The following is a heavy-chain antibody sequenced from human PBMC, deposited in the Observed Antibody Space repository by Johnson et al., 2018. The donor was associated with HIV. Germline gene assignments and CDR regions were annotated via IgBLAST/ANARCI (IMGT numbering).Heavy chain of an antibody. D-gene: IGHD6-6*01. V-gene: IGHV3-7*02. Sequence: VQLVESGGGLVQPGGSLRLSCAASGFTFSSYWMSWVRQAPGKGLEWVANIKQDGSEKYYVDSVKGRFTISRDNSKNTLYLQMGSLRAEDTALYYCAKGGIATRFFDIWGQGTMVTVSS. J-gene: IGHJ3*02. CDR1: GFTFSSYW. CDR2: IKQDGSEK. CDR3: AKGGIATRFFDI.